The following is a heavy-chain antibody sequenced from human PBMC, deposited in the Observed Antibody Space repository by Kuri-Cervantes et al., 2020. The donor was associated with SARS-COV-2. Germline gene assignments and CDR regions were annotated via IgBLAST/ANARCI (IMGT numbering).Heavy chain of an antibody. V-gene: IGHV3-21*01. Sequence: GGSLRLSCAASGFTFSSYSMNWVRQAPGKGLEWVSSISSSSSYIYYADSVKGRFTISRDNAKNSLYLQMNSLRAEDTAVYYCARVYGWVAYFDYWGQGTLVTVSS. CDR2: ISSSSSYI. D-gene: IGHD6-19*01. CDR1: GFTFSSYS. J-gene: IGHJ4*02. CDR3: ARVYGWVAYFDY.